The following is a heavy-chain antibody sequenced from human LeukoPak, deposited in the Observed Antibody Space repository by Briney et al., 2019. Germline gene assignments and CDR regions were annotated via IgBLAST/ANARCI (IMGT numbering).Heavy chain of an antibody. Sequence: PTATLSLTCTVSAGSLMSYYWSWIRQPPGKGLEWIGYISDNGSTEHNPSLKSRVTISVDNSKNQFSLRLSSVTAADTAVYYCARELWFANAPGSWLDPWGQGTLVTVSS. D-gene: IGHD2-21*01. V-gene: IGHV4-59*12. CDR3: ARELWFANAPGSWLDP. CDR1: AGSLMSYY. CDR2: ISDNGST. J-gene: IGHJ5*02.